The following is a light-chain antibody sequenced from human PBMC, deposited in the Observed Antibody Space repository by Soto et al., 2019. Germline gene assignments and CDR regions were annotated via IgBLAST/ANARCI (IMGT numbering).Light chain of an antibody. J-gene: IGLJ7*01. V-gene: IGLV1-51*01. CDR2: DNN. CDR1: SSNIGNND. CDR3: GTWDSSLSAPAV. Sequence: QSVLTQPPSVSAAPGQKVTISCSGSSSNIGNNDVSWYQQLPGTAPKLLIYDNNKRPSGIPDRFSGSKSGTSATLGITGLQTGDEADYYCGTWDSSLSAPAVFGGGTQLTVL.